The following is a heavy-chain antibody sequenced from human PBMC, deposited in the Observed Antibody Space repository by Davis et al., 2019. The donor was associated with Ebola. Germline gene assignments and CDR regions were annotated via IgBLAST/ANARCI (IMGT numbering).Heavy chain of an antibody. CDR3: ARDRRGTYYFDF. CDR2: IRSDGNDE. V-gene: IGHV3-33*08. J-gene: IGHJ4*02. D-gene: IGHD1-26*01. CDR1: GFSFKSYG. Sequence: GESLKISCAASGFSFKSYGMHWIRQPPGKGLEWVATIRSDGNDEFYADSVKGRVTISRDNSKNTVDLQLNSLRAEDTALYYCARDRRGTYYFDFWGQGSMVIVSP.